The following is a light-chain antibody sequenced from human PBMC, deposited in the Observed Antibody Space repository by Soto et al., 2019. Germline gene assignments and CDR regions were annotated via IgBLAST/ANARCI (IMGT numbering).Light chain of an antibody. CDR3: ESSDSSPRGVV. CDR2: GNI. Sequence: QSVLTQPPSVSGAPGQRVTISCTGSSSNIGAGYDVHWYQQLPGTAPKLLMYGNINRPSGVPDRFSGSKSGTSASLAITGLQVGDEADYDCESSDSSPRGVVFAGGPQLTVL. V-gene: IGLV1-40*01. CDR1: SSNIGAGYD. J-gene: IGLJ2*01.